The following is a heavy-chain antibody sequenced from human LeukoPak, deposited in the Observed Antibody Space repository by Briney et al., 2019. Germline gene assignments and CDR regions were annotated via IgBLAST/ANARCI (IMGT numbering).Heavy chain of an antibody. D-gene: IGHD2-2*01. J-gene: IGHJ3*02. Sequence: WASVKVSCKASGYTFTSYGISWVRQAPGQGLEWMGWISAYNGNTNYAQNLQGRVTMTTDTSTSTAYMELRSLRSDDTAVYYCATVGQYQLPLDPGDAFDIWGQGTMVTVSS. V-gene: IGHV1-18*01. CDR3: ATVGQYQLPLDPGDAFDI. CDR2: ISAYNGNT. CDR1: GYTFTSYG.